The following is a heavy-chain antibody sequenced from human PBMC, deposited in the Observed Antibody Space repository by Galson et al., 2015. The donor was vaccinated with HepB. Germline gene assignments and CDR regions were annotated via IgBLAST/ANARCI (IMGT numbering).Heavy chain of an antibody. CDR2: IIPIFGTA. CDR1: GGTFSSYA. V-gene: IGHV1-69*13. Sequence: SVKVSCKASGGTFSSYAISWVRQAPGQGLEWMGGIIPIFGTANYAQKFRGRVTITADESTSTAYMELSSLRSEDTAVYYCAREYCSGGSCYRDWFDPWGQRTLVTVSS. CDR3: AREYCSGGSCYRDWFDP. D-gene: IGHD2-15*01. J-gene: IGHJ5*02.